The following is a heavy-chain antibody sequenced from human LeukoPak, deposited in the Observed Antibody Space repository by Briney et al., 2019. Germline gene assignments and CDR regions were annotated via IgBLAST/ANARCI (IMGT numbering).Heavy chain of an antibody. Sequence: SQTLSLTCTVSGGSITSGDSYWSWFRQPPGKGLEWIGYFYYSGSTYYNPSLKSRVTISVDTSKNQFSLKLSSVTAADTAVYYCGRARDSSGYLDAFDIWGQGTTVTVSS. CDR3: GRARDSSGYLDAFDI. D-gene: IGHD3-22*01. V-gene: IGHV4-30-4*01. CDR2: FYYSGST. CDR1: GGSITSGDSY. J-gene: IGHJ3*02.